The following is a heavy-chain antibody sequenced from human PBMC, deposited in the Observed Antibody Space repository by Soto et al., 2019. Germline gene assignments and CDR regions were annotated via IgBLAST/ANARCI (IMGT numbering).Heavy chain of an antibody. J-gene: IGHJ6*02. CDR3: ARDVSGTYYYYGMDV. Sequence: ASVKVSCKASGYIFTSYAMHWVRQAPGQRLEWMGWINAGDGNTKYSQKLQGRVTITRDTSASTAYMELSSLTSEDAAVFYCARDVSGTYYYYGMDVWGQGTTVTVSS. V-gene: IGHV1-3*01. CDR1: GYIFTSYA. CDR2: INAGDGNT. D-gene: IGHD1-26*01.